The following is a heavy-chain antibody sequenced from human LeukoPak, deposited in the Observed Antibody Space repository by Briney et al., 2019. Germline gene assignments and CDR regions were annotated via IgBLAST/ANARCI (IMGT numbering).Heavy chain of an antibody. Sequence: PSETLSLTCNVSGGSISNSYYYWGWTRQPPGEALEWIGSIYYSGTTYYKPSLKSRVTISVDTSKNQFSLKLNSVTATDTAVYYCARHYGPWGQGTLVTVSS. CDR3: ARHYGP. D-gene: IGHD3-10*01. V-gene: IGHV4-39*01. J-gene: IGHJ4*02. CDR1: GGSISNSYYY. CDR2: IYYSGTT.